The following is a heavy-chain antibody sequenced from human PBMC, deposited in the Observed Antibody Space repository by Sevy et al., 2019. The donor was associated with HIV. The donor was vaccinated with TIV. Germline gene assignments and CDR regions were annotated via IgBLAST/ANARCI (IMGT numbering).Heavy chain of an antibody. CDR1: GFTPSTYG. CDR2: INLDGSET. V-gene: IGHV3-7*01. D-gene: IGHD3-10*01. CDR3: ARLFYGSADY. Sequence: GGSLRLSCAASGFTPSTYGMHWVRQAPGKGLEWLATINLDGSETFYVDSVKGRFTISRHNPRKSVYLQMTSLSAEDTAVYYCARLFYGSADYWGQGTLVTVSS. J-gene: IGHJ4*02.